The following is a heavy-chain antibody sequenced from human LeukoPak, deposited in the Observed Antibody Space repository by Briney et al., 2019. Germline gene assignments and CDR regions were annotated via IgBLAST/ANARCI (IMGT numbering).Heavy chain of an antibody. D-gene: IGHD1-26*01. CDR1: GFTVSSNY. J-gene: IGHJ3*02. Sequence: GSLRLSCAASGFTVSSNYMSWVRQAPGKGLEWVSIIYSGGNTYYADSVKGRFTISRDNSKNTLYLQMNSLRAEDSAVYYCARVIVGTTHDAFDIWGQGTMVTVSS. CDR2: IYSGGNT. CDR3: ARVIVGTTHDAFDI. V-gene: IGHV3-53*01.